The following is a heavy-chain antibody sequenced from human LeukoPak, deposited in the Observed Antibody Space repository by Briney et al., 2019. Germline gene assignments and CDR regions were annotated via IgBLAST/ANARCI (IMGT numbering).Heavy chain of an antibody. D-gene: IGHD3-22*01. V-gene: IGHV3-7*01. CDR2: IKTDGSAK. Sequence: GGSLRLSCALYGFTFSDYWITWVSQAPGKGLECVANIKTDGSAKYYPDSVKGRFTVSRDHAKNSLYLQMNNMRVEDTAIYYCTKDLNHDSSGWGQGTLVTVSS. CDR1: GFTFSDYW. J-gene: IGHJ4*02. CDR3: TKDLNHDSSG.